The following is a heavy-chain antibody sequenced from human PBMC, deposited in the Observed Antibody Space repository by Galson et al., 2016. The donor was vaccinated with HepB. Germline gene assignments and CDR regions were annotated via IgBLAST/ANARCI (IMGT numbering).Heavy chain of an antibody. J-gene: IGHJ2*01. V-gene: IGHV4-31*03. CDR2: IYYSGSA. D-gene: IGHD3-16*02. CDR1: GGSISSGGYY. CDR3: ARDIADYWYFDL. Sequence: TLSLTCTVSGGSISSGGYYWSWIRQHPGKGLEWIGYIYYSGSAYYNPSLKSRVIISVDTSRNQFSLNLSSVTAADTAVYFCARDIADYWYFDLWGRGTLVTVSS.